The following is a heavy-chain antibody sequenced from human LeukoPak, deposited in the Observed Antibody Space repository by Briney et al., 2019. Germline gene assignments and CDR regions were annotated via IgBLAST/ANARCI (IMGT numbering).Heavy chain of an antibody. D-gene: IGHD6-13*01. CDR3: AKASYSSRLTPFGLDY. J-gene: IGHJ4*02. CDR2: IRYDGSNK. V-gene: IGHV3-30*02. Sequence: GGSLRLSCAASGFTFSSYGMHWVRQAPGKGLEWVAFIRYDGSNKYYADSVKGRFTISRDNSKNTLYLQMNSLRAEDTAVYYCAKASYSSRLTPFGLDYWGQGTLVTVSS. CDR1: GFTFSSYG.